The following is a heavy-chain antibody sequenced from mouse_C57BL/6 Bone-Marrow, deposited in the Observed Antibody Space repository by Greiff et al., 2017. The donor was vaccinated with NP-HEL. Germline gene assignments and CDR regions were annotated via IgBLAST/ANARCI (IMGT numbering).Heavy chain of an antibody. CDR3: ARYLTYYYGSSPDY. D-gene: IGHD1-1*01. CDR1: GFTFSSYA. J-gene: IGHJ2*01. Sequence: EVKLMESGGGLVKPGGSLKLSCAASGFTFSSYAMSWVRQTPEKGLEWVATISDGGSYTYYPDNVKGRFTISRDNAKNNLYLQISHLKSEGTTMYYCARYLTYYYGSSPDYWGQGTTLTVSS. CDR2: ISDGGSYT. V-gene: IGHV5-4*03.